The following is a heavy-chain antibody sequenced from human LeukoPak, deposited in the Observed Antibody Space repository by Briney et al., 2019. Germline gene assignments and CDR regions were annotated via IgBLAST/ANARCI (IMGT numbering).Heavy chain of an antibody. J-gene: IGHJ3*02. D-gene: IGHD2-2*02. CDR2: IKSKTDGGTT. CDR1: GFTFSNAW. V-gene: IGHV3-15*01. CDR3: TTDLFQRCSSISCYTAGGAFDI. Sequence: KPGGSLRLSCAASGFTFSNAWMSWVRQAPGKGLEWVGRIKSKTDGGTTDYAAPVKGRFTISRDDSKNTLYLQMNSLKTEDTAVYYCTTDLFQRCSSISCYTAGGAFDIWGQGTMVTVSS.